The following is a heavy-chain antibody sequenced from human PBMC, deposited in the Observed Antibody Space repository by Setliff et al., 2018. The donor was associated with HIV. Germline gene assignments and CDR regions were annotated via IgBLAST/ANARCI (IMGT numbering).Heavy chain of an antibody. J-gene: IGHJ5*01. V-gene: IGHV1-18*01. CDR1: AYFSPTYG. CDR2: IRASDDKR. CDR3: AREVSRTWDS. Sequence: ASVKVSCKASAYFSPTYGITWVRQAPGQRLEWIGWIRASDDKRDYAQKFQGRVTLTTDSSTSTSYMELRSLTSDDSAVYYCAREVSRTWDSWGQGTLVTVSS.